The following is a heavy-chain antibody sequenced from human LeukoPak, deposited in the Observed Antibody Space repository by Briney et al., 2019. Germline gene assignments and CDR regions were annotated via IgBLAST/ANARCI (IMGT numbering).Heavy chain of an antibody. D-gene: IGHD2-15*01. CDR1: GYTLTELS. CDR3: ARVRGYCSGGSCYSYYYYYMDV. CDR2: FDPEDGET. Sequence: ASVKVSCKVSGYTLTELSMHWVRQAPGKGLEWMGGFDPEDGETIYAQKFQGRVTITADKSTSTAYMELSSLRSEDTAVYYCARVRGYCSGGSCYSYYYYYMDVWGKGTTVTVSS. V-gene: IGHV1-24*01. J-gene: IGHJ6*03.